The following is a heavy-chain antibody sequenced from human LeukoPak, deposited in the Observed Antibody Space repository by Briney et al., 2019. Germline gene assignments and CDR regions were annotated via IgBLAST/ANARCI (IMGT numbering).Heavy chain of an antibody. V-gene: IGHV3-7*03. CDR2: LNLDGSDK. CDR1: GFTFSESW. CDR3: AKGKRYPDY. J-gene: IGHJ4*02. Sequence: GGSLRLSCVVSGFTFSESWMSWVRQAPGKGLGWVASLNLDGSDKYYVDSVKGRFTISRDNAKNSLYLQMDSLRVEATAVYYCAKGKRYPDYWGQGTLVTVSS. D-gene: IGHD1-1*01.